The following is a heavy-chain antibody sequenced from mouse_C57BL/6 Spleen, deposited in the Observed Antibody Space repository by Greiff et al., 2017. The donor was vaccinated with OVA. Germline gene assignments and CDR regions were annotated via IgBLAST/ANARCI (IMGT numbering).Heavy chain of an antibody. Sequence: QVQLKESGAELVRPGASVTLSCKASGYTFTDYEMHWVKQTPVHGLEWIGAIDPETGGTAYNQKFKGKAILTADKSSSTAYMELRSLTSEDSAVYYCLLPDTYWGQGTLVTVSA. J-gene: IGHJ3*01. CDR1: GYTFTDYE. V-gene: IGHV1-15*01. CDR2: IDPETGGT. D-gene: IGHD1-1*01. CDR3: LLPDTY.